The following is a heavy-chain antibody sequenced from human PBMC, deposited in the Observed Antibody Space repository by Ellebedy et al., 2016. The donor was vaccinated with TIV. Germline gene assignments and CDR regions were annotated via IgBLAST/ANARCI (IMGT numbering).Heavy chain of an antibody. Sequence: SGPTLVKPTQTLTLTCTFSGFSLSTSGMCVSWIRQPPGKALEWLARIDWGDYKYYNTSLKTRLTISRDTSKNQVVLTMTSMDPVDTATYYCARSFGEPAFDYWGQGTLVTVSS. CDR2: IDWGDYK. D-gene: IGHD3-10*01. V-gene: IGHV2-70*11. CDR1: GFSLSTSGMC. J-gene: IGHJ4*02. CDR3: ARSFGEPAFDY.